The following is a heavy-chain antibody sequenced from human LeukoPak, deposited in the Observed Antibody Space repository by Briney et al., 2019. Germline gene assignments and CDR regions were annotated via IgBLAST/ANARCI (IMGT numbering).Heavy chain of an antibody. CDR1: RFSVSSNY. Sequence: GGSLRLSCAASRFSVSSNYMSWVRQAPGKGLEWVGRIKSKTDGETTDYAAPVKGRFTISRDDSKNTLYLQMNSLKTEDTAVYYCTVIRGYINSWPLDYWGQGALVTVSS. CDR2: IKSKTDGETT. J-gene: IGHJ4*02. CDR3: TVIRGYINSWPLDY. D-gene: IGHD6-13*01. V-gene: IGHV3-15*01.